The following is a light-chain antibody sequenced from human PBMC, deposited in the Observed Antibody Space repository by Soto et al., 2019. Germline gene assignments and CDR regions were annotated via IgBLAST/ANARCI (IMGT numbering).Light chain of an antibody. CDR3: QQRYT. CDR1: QSVSTY. CDR2: DVS. J-gene: IGKJ2*01. Sequence: EIVLTQSPATLSLSPGERATLSCRASQSVSTYLAWYQQKPGQAPRLLIYDVSNRATGIPSRFSGSGSGTDFTLTISSLEPEDFAVYYCQQRYTFGQGIKLEIK. V-gene: IGKV3-11*01.